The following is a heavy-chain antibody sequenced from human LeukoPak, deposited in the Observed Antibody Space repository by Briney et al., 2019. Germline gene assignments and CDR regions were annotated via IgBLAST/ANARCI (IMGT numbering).Heavy chain of an antibody. CDR2: IDPSDSYT. V-gene: IGHV5-10-1*01. Sequence: EEPLKISCKGSGYSFTSYWVSWVRQMPGKGLEWMGRIDPSDSYTNYSPSFQGHVTISADKSISTAYLQWSSLKASDTAMYYCARPSSGWYVLDYWGQGTLVTVSS. CDR3: ARPSSGWYVLDY. D-gene: IGHD6-19*01. CDR1: GYSFTSYW. J-gene: IGHJ4*02.